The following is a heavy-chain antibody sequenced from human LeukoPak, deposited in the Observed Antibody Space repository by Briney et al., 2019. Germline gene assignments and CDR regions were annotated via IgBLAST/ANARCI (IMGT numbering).Heavy chain of an antibody. D-gene: IGHD4-17*01. J-gene: IGHJ4*02. V-gene: IGHV3-21*01. CDR3: ARGHTAVTRHFDF. CDR2: ISSGSSAI. CDR1: GFTFTTYS. Sequence: PGGSLRLSCEASGFTFTTYSMTWVRQAPGKGLEWVSIISSGSSAIFSADALKGRFTISRDDAKNLLYLDMNRLRAEDTAVYYCARGHTAVTRHFDFWGQGTLVTVSS.